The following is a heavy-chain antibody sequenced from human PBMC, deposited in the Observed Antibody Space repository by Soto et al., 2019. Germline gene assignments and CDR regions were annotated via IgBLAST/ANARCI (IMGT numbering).Heavy chain of an antibody. Sequence: PGGSLRLSCAAPGFTFSIYALHWVRQAPGKGLEWVAVMSPNGNNQYYADSVKGRFTISRDNSKNTLYLQMNSLRAEDTAVYYCAREGLYSGYDLAYYYYYYGMDVWGQGTTVTVSS. D-gene: IGHD5-12*01. V-gene: IGHV3-30-3*01. CDR3: AREGLYSGYDLAYYYYYYGMDV. CDR1: GFTFSIYA. J-gene: IGHJ6*02. CDR2: MSPNGNNQ.